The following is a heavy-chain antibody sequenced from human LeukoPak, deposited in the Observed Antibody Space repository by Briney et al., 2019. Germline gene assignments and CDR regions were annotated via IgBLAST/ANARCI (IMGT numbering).Heavy chain of an antibody. V-gene: IGHV3-23*01. CDR3: AKPRYYDFWSGPGAFDI. J-gene: IGHJ3*02. CDR1: GFTFSSYA. D-gene: IGHD3-3*01. CDR2: ISGSGGST. Sequence: GGSLRLSCAASGFTFSSYAMSWVRQAPGKGLEWVSAISGSGGSTYYADSVKGRFTISRDNSENTLYLQMNSLRAEDTAVYYCAKPRYYDFWSGPGAFDIWGQGTMVTVSS.